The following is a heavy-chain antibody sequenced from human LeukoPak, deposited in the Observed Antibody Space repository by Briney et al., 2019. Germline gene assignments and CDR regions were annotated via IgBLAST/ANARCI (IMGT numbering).Heavy chain of an antibody. CDR2: IYTTGTT. CDR3: ARDLWRGMDV. J-gene: IGHJ6*04. Sequence: SETLSLTCTVSGGSISSSSYYWGWIRQPPGKGLEWVGRIYTTGTTNYNPSLKSRVTISVDTSKNQFSLKVSSVTAADTAVYYCARDLWRGMDVWGKGTTVTVSS. V-gene: IGHV4-39*07. CDR1: GGSISSSSYY.